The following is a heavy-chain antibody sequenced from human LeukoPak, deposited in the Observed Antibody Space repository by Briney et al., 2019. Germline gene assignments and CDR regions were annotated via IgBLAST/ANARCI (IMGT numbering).Heavy chain of an antibody. D-gene: IGHD2-2*01. Sequence: GGSLRLSCAASGFTFSSYAMSWVRQAAGKGLERVSAISGSGGSTYYADSVKGRFTISRDNSKNTLYLQMNILRAEDTAVYYCAKTFCSSTSCYHYYYYGMDVWGQGTTVTVSS. V-gene: IGHV3-23*01. J-gene: IGHJ6*02. CDR3: AKTFCSSTSCYHYYYYGMDV. CDR2: ISGSGGST. CDR1: GFTFSSYA.